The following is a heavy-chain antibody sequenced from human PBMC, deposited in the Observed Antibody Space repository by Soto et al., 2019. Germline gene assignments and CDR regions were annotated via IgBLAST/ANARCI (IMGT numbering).Heavy chain of an antibody. V-gene: IGHV3-23*01. CDR1: GFTFSSYA. Sequence: EVQLLESGGGLVQPGESLRLSCAASGFTFSSYAMSWVRQAPGKGLEWVSVISGSDDSTYYADSVKGRFTISRDNSKNTLYLEMHSRIAEDTGVYYCAKRSSSSTFDYWGQGTLVTVSS. D-gene: IGHD6-6*01. CDR3: AKRSSSSTFDY. CDR2: ISGSDDST. J-gene: IGHJ4*02.